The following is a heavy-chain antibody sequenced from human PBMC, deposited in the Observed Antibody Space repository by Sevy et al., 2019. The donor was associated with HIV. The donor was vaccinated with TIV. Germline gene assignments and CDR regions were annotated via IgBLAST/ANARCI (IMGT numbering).Heavy chain of an antibody. Sequence: SETLSLTCTVSGGSISSSSYYWGWIRQPPGKGLEWIGSIYYSGSTYYNPSLKSRVTISVDTSKNQFSLKLSSVTAADTAVYYCASPGYCSSTSCFEYFQHRGQGTLVTVSS. CDR2: IYYSGST. J-gene: IGHJ1*01. CDR1: GGSISSSSYY. CDR3: ASPGYCSSTSCFEYFQH. D-gene: IGHD2-2*01. V-gene: IGHV4-39*01.